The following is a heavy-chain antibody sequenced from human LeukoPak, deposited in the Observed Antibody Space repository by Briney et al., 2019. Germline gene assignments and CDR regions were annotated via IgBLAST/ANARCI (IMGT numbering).Heavy chain of an antibody. CDR2: IYYSGST. CDR3: ARTNPNNFFDY. J-gene: IGHJ4*02. Sequence: SETLSLTCTVSGGSISSGGYYWSWIRQHPGKGLEWIGYIYYSGSTYYNPSLKSRVTISVDTSKNQFSLKLSSVTAADTAVYYCARTNPNNFFDYWGQGTLVTVSS. D-gene: IGHD5-24*01. CDR1: GGSISSGGYY. V-gene: IGHV4-31*03.